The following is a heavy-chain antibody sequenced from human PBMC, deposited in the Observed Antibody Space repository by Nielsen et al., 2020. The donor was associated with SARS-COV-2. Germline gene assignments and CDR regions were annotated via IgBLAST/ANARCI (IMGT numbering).Heavy chain of an antibody. Sequence: SETLSLTCTVSGESINSEGYYWSWIRQNPGKGLEWIGYIDYRGSTYYNTSLRSRASISVDTSKNQFSLRLISATAADTAVYYCARDDPQRLLHVGWYDPWGRGTLVTVSS. D-gene: IGHD1-26*01. J-gene: IGHJ5*02. V-gene: IGHV4-31*03. CDR1: GESINSEGYY. CDR3: ARDDPQRLLHVGWYDP. CDR2: IDYRGST.